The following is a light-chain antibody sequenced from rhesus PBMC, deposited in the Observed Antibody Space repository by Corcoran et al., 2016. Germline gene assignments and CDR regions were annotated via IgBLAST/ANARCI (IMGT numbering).Light chain of an antibody. J-gene: IGKJ2*01. CDR2: GAS. CDR1: QSVSSY. Sequence: TQSPATLSLSPGERATLSCRASQSVSSYLAWYQQKPGQAPRLLIYGASSRATGIPDRFSGSGSGTDFTLTISSLEPEDVGVYHCYQHSSGYSFGQGTKVEVK. CDR3: YQHSSGYS. V-gene: IGKV3-10*01.